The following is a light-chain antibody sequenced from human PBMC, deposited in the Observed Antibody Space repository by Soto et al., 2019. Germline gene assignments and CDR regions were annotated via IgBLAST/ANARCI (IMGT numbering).Light chain of an antibody. CDR1: QWVLYNSNNKSY. J-gene: IGKJ4*01. V-gene: IGKV4-1*01. Sequence: DIWVTRCRDYLAVSLSERATIKCKARQWVLYNSNNKSYLAWYQQRLGQSPKLLIYWASTRESGVPDRFSGSGSATDFTLTISSLHAQEVALYNCQQYYYTARRVAGGTKVDIK. CDR3: QQYYYTARR. CDR2: WAS.